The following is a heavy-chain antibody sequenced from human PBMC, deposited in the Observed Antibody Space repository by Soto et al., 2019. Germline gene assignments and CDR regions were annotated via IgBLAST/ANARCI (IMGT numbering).Heavy chain of an antibody. CDR2: ISGSGGSP. CDR3: AKGTSYYDSSGFDY. V-gene: IGHV3-23*01. J-gene: IGHJ4*02. CDR1: GFTFSNYA. D-gene: IGHD3-22*01. Sequence: EVQLLASGGDLLQPGGSLRLSCVASGFTFSNYAMTWVRQAPGKGLEWVSVISGSGGSPYYADSVKGRFTISRDTSKNTLYLQMNNMRADDTALYYCAKGTSYYDSSGFDYWGQGTLVTVSS.